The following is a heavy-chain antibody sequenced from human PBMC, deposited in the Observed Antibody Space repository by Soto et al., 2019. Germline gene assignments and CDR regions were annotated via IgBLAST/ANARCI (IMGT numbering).Heavy chain of an antibody. CDR3: ARVPYDFWSGYYRANWFDP. CDR2: IYYSGST. D-gene: IGHD3-3*01. Sequence: PSETLSLTCTVSGGSISSYYWSWIRQPPGKGLECIGYIYYSGSTNYNPSLKSRVTISVDTSKNQFSLKLSSVTAADTAVYYCARVPYDFWSGYYRANWFDPWGQGTLVTVSS. V-gene: IGHV4-59*01. J-gene: IGHJ5*02. CDR1: GGSISSYY.